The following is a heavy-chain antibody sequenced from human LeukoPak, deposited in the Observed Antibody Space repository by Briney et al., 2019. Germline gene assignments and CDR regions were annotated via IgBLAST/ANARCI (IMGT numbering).Heavy chain of an antibody. V-gene: IGHV3-30-3*01. D-gene: IGHD3-10*01. Sequence: GGSLRLSCAASGFTYRNYVIHWVRQAPGKGLEWVAVTSSDLNVKLYADSVKGRFTISRDNSRSTLYLQMNSLRPEDTAIYYCAREGYYGSGSPPSLYFDYWGQGTLVTVSS. CDR2: TSSDLNVK. CDR1: GFTYRNYV. J-gene: IGHJ4*02. CDR3: AREGYYGSGSPPSLYFDY.